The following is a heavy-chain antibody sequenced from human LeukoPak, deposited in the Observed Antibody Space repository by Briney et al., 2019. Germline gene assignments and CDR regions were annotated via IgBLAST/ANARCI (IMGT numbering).Heavy chain of an antibody. Sequence: VGSLRLSCAASGFTFSSYSMNWVRQAPGKGLEWISYISSGSSTIYYADSVKGRFTISRDNAKNSLYLQMNSLRAEDTAVCYCARGSDLKYFQYWGQGTLVTVSS. V-gene: IGHV3-48*01. CDR1: GFTFSSYS. J-gene: IGHJ1*01. CDR2: ISSGSSTI. CDR3: ARGSDLKYFQY.